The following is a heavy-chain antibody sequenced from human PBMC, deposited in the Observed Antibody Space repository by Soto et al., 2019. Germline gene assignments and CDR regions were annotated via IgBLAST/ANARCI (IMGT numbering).Heavy chain of an antibody. D-gene: IGHD3-3*01. CDR1: GGSISSYY. V-gene: IGHV4-59*01. CDR3: ARVGVRFLELAWFDP. CDR2: IYYSGST. Sequence: SETLSLTCTVSGGSISSYYWSWIRQPPGKGLEWIGYIYYSGSTNYNPSLKSRVTISVDTSKNQFSLKLSSVTAADTAVYYCARVGVRFLELAWFDPWGQGTLVTVSS. J-gene: IGHJ5*02.